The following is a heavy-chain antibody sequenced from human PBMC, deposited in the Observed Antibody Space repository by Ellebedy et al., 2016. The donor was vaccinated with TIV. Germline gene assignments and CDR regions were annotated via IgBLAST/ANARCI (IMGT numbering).Heavy chain of an antibody. V-gene: IGHV3-30*18. CDR3: AKDRGLRGYYYYGMDV. CDR2: ISYDGSNK. J-gene: IGHJ6*02. Sequence: GESLKISXAASGFTFSSYGMHWVRQAPGKGLEWVAVISYDGSNKYYADSVKGRFTISRDNSKNTLYLQMNSLRAEDTAVYYCAKDRGLRGYYYYGMDVWGQGTTVIVSS. CDR1: GFTFSSYG. D-gene: IGHD5/OR15-5a*01.